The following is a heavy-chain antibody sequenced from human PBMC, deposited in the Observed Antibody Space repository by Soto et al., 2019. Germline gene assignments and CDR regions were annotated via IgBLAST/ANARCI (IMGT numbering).Heavy chain of an antibody. CDR1: GGSISSGGYY. Sequence: PSETLSLTCTVSGGSISSGGYYWSWIRQPPGKGLEWIGYIYYSGSTYYNPSLKSRVTISVDTSKNQFSLKLSSVTAADTAVYYFPRVIMLKSYYHIINGPTWGQGNLLTLSS. J-gene: IGHJ5*02. CDR3: PRVIMLKSYYHIINGPT. CDR2: IYYSGST. D-gene: IGHD3-10*01. V-gene: IGHV4-31*03.